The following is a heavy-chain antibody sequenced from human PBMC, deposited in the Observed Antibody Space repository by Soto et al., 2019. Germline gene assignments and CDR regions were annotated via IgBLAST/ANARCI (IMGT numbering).Heavy chain of an antibody. V-gene: IGHV3-7*03. CDR1: GFTFRSYW. CDR3: ARMSRLYDSSGYYYLFDY. Sequence: GGSLRLSCAASGFTFRSYWMSWVRQAPGKGLEWVANIEQDGSEKYYVDSVKGRFTISRDNAEDTLYLQMNSLRAEDTAVYYCARMSRLYDSSGYYYLFDYWGQGTLVTVSS. J-gene: IGHJ4*02. D-gene: IGHD3-22*01. CDR2: IEQDGSEK.